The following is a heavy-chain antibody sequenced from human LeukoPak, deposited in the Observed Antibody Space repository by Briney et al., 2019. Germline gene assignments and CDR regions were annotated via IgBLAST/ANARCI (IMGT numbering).Heavy chain of an antibody. CDR1: GYTLTELS. CDR3: ATGGGYCSSTSCSALRY. D-gene: IGHD2-2*01. J-gene: IGHJ4*02. Sequence: VASVKVSCKVSGYTLTELSMHWVRQAPGKGLEWMGGFDPEDGETIYAQKFQGRVTMTEDTSTDTAYMELSSLRSEDTAVYYCATGGGYCSSTSCSALRYWGQGTLVTVSS. CDR2: FDPEDGET. V-gene: IGHV1-24*01.